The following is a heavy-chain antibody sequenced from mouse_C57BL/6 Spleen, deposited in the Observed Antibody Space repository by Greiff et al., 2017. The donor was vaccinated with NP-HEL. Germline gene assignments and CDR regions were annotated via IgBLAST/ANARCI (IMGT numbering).Heavy chain of an antibody. V-gene: IGHV5-17*01. CDR3: ARYGYDGDWYFDV. J-gene: IGHJ1*03. Sequence: EVQLVESGGGLVKPGGSLKLSCAASGFTFSDYGMHWVRQAPEKGLEWVAYISSGSSTIYYADTVKGRFTISRDNAKNTLFLQMTSLRSEDTAMYYCARYGYDGDWYFDVWGTGTTVTVSS. D-gene: IGHD2-2*01. CDR1: GFTFSDYG. CDR2: ISSGSSTI.